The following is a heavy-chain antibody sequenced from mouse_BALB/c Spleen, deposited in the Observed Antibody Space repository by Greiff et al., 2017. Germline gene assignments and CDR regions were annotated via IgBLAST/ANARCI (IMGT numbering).Heavy chain of an antibody. CDR3: ARSYYDYDGGAY. CDR2: INPSTGYT. J-gene: IGHJ2*01. CDR1: GYTFTSYW. V-gene: IGHV1-7*01. Sequence: VQLQQSGAELAKPGASVKMSCKASGYTFTSYWMHWVQQRPGQGLEWIGYINPSTGYTEYNQKFKYKATLTADKSSSTAYMQLSSLTSEDSAVYYCARSYYDYDGGAYWGQGTTLTVSS. D-gene: IGHD2-4*01.